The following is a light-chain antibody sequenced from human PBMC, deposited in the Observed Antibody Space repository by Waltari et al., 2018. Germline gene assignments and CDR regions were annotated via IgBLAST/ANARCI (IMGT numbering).Light chain of an antibody. J-gene: IGKJ1*01. CDR2: EAS. CDR1: PSVSNNY. V-gene: IGKV3-20*01. Sequence: VLTQSPGTLSLSPGERATLSCRASPSVSNNYLAWYQQNPGQAPRLLIYEASSRATGIPERFSGSGSETEFTLTISRLEPEDYAVYYCQQYGTSPRTFGQGTKVEIK. CDR3: QQYGTSPRT.